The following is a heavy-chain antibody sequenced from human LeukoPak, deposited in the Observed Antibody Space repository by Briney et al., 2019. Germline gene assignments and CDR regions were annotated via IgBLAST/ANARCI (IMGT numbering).Heavy chain of an antibody. V-gene: IGHV3-21*01. J-gene: IGHJ6*03. CDR1: AFTFSSYS. CDR3: ARVGPWVNPDHYYYYMDV. CDR2: ISSSGSYI. Sequence: GGSLRPSCAASAFTFSSYSMNWVRQAPGKGLEWVSSISSSGSYIYYADSVKGRFTISRDNAKNSLYLQMNSLRAEDTAVYYCARVGPWVNPDHYYYYMDVWGKGTTVTVSS. D-gene: IGHD1-14*01.